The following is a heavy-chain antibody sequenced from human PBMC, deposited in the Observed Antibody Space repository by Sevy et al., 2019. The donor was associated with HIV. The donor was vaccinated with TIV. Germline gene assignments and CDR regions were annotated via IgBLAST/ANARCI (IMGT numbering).Heavy chain of an antibody. V-gene: IGHV1-2*06. CDR3: ARDSITIFVSGYNWFDP. CDR2: INPNSGGT. CDR1: GYTFTGYY. J-gene: IGHJ5*02. Sequence: ASVKVSCKASGYTFTGYYMHWVRQAPGQGLEWMGRINPNSGGTNYAQKFQGRVTMTWDTSISTAYMELSRLRSDDTAVYYCARDSITIFVSGYNWFDPWGQGTLVTVSS. D-gene: IGHD3-3*01.